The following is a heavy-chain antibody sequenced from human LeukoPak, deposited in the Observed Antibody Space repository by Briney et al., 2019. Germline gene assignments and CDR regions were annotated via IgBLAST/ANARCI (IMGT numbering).Heavy chain of an antibody. V-gene: IGHV3-30*03. Sequence: GGSLRLSCAASGFTFKTFGMHWVRQAPGKGLEWVAVISFDGSERYYADSVKGRFTISRDNSRDTLFLQMNSLTPEGTAVYYCRAATRYLSNYFDYWGQGVLVTVSS. CDR1: GFTFKTFG. J-gene: IGHJ4*02. D-gene: IGHD4-11*01. CDR3: RAATRYLSNYFDY. CDR2: ISFDGSER.